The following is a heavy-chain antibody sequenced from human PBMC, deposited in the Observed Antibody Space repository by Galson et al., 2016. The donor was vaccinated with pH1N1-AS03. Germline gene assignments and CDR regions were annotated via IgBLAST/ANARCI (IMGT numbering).Heavy chain of an antibody. D-gene: IGHD3-10*01. J-gene: IGHJ4*02. Sequence: SVKVSCKASGYTFTNFGSNWVRQAPGQSLEWLGWISAYSGNTDSAQSLQGRVSMTTDPSTSIAYMELTGLTSDDTAIYYCARDLRSDFGNSFVAGVQFGRYWGQGTLVTVSS. CDR3: ARDLRSDFGNSFVAGVQFGRY. CDR2: ISAYSGNT. CDR1: GYTFTNFG. V-gene: IGHV1-18*01.